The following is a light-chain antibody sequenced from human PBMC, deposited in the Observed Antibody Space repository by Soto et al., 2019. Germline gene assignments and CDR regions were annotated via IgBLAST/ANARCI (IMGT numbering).Light chain of an antibody. Sequence: DIQMTQSPSSLSASVGDRVTITCRASQTISIFLNWYQHKPGKPPTLLIYTASSLQSGVPSRFSGSGSGTDLTLTISSLQPEDFATYYCQQSYKTPLTFGGGTKVEI. J-gene: IGKJ4*01. CDR3: QQSYKTPLT. CDR1: QTISIF. CDR2: TAS. V-gene: IGKV1-39*01.